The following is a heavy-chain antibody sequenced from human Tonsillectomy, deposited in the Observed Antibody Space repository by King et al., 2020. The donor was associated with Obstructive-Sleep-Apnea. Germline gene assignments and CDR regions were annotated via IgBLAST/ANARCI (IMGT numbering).Heavy chain of an antibody. Sequence: VQLVESGAEVKKPGASVKVSCKASGYTFTSYSINWVRQAPGQGLEWLGGISVYNGNRNYAQKLQGRVTMTTDTPTSTAYMGLRSLTSDDTAVYYCAREVCSTSCYDYYYCMDVWGQGTTVTVSS. V-gene: IGHV1-18*04. D-gene: IGHD2-2*01. CDR1: GYTFTSYS. J-gene: IGHJ6*02. CDR2: ISVYNGNR. CDR3: AREVCSTSCYDYYYCMDV.